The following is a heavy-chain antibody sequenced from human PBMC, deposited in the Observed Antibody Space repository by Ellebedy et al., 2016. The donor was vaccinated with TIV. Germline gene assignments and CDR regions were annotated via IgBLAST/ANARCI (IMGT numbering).Heavy chain of an antibody. Sequence: GESLKISCAASGFTFSSFAMHWVRQPPGKGLEWLSVINSDGSSTYHANSVKGRFTITRDNSKNTLYLQMNRLRTEDTAVYYCAKGSSSGFNYDRVGFEYWGQGTLVTVSP. CDR2: INSDGSST. V-gene: IGHV3-23*03. J-gene: IGHJ4*02. D-gene: IGHD3-16*01. CDR1: GFTFSSFA. CDR3: AKGSSSGFNYDRVGFEY.